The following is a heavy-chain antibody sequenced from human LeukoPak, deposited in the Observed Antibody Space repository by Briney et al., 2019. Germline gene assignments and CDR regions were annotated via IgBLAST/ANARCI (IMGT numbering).Heavy chain of an antibody. V-gene: IGHV4-34*01. J-gene: IGHJ6*03. Sequence: SETLSLTCAVYGGSFSGYYWSWIRQPPGKGLEWIGEINHSGSTNYNPSLKSRVTISVDTSKNQFSLKLRSVTAADTAVYYCARTTEGYAGGPGYSYYYYMDVWDKGTTVTISS. CDR1: GGSFSGYY. CDR2: INHSGST. D-gene: IGHD5-12*01. CDR3: ARTTEGYAGGPGYSYYYYMDV.